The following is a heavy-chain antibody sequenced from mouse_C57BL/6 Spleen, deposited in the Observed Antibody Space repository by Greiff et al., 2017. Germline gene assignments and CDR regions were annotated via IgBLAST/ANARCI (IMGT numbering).Heavy chain of an antibody. D-gene: IGHD2-5*01. CDR1: GYSFTGYY. V-gene: IGHV1-42*01. CDR2: INPSTGGT. J-gene: IGHJ4*01. CDR3: ARGYYSNSYAMDY. Sequence: VQLQQSGPELVKPGASVKISCKASGYSFTGYYMNWVKQSPEKSLEWIGEINPSTGGTTYNQKFKAKATLTVDKSSSTAYMQLKSLTSADSAVYYCARGYYSNSYAMDYWGQGTSVTVSS.